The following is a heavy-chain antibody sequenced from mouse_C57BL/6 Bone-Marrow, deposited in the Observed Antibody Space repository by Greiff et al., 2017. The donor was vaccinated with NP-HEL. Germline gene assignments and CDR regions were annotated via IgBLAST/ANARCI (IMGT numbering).Heavy chain of an antibody. CDR2: FHPSNDDT. J-gene: IGHJ4*01. V-gene: IGHV1-47*01. D-gene: IGHD2-4*01. Sequence: VQLQQSGAELVKPGASVKMSCKASGYTFTTYPIEWLKQPHGQSLEWIGNFHPSNDDTKYNAKFKGKATLTVDKSYSTVYLELSRITPDDSAVYNCRLRRVYYSMDYWGQGTSVTVSS. CDR3: RLRRVYYSMDY. CDR1: GYTFTTYP.